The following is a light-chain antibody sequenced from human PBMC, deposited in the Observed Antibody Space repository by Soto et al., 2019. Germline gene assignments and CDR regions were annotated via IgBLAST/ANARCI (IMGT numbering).Light chain of an antibody. CDR3: QSYDSRNVL. CDR1: SGSIASNY. V-gene: IGLV6-57*03. Sequence: NFMLTQPHSVSESPGKTVTISCTRSSGSIASNYVQWYQQRPGSAPTTVIYEDNQRPSGVPDRFSGSIDSSSNSASLTISGLKTEDEADYYCQSYDSRNVLFGGGTKVTVL. J-gene: IGLJ2*01. CDR2: EDN.